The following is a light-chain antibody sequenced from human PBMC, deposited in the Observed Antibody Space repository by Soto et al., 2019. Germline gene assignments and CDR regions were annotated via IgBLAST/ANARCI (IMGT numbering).Light chain of an antibody. CDR2: GAS. CDR1: QSVSSN. Sequence: EIVMTQTPATLSVSSGERATLSCRASQSVSSNLAWYQQKPGQAPRLLIYGASTRAAGIPTRFSGSGSGTEFTLTISRLEPEDFAVYYCQQYGSSRWTFGQGTKVDIK. CDR3: QQYGSSRWT. J-gene: IGKJ1*01. V-gene: IGKV3-15*01.